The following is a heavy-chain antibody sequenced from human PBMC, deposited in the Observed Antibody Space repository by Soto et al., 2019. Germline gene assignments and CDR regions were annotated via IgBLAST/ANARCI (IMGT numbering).Heavy chain of an antibody. CDR1: GDSINFYH. CDR2: IYYTGST. V-gene: IGHV4-59*01. Sequence: ASETLSLTCRVSGDSINFYHWTWIRQPPGKGLEWMGYIYYTGSTNYNPSLKSRVSISVDTSKNQFSLKLSSVTAADTAVYYCARVARTGQYYFDFWGQGALVTVSS. CDR3: ARVARTGQYYFDF. D-gene: IGHD1-1*01. J-gene: IGHJ4*02.